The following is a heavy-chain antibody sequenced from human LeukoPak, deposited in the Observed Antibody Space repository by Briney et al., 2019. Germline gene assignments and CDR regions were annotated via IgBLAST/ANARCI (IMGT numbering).Heavy chain of an antibody. CDR3: ARGMVRGVNPLGGMDA. CDR1: GYTFTSYG. D-gene: IGHD3-10*01. J-gene: IGHJ6*02. V-gene: IGHV1-18*01. CDR2: ISAYNGNT. Sequence: GASVKVSCKASGYTFTSYGISWVRQAPGQGLEWMGWISAYNGNTNYAQKLQGRVTMTTDTSTSTAYMELRSLRSDDTAVYYCARGMVRGVNPLGGMDAWGQGTTVTVSS.